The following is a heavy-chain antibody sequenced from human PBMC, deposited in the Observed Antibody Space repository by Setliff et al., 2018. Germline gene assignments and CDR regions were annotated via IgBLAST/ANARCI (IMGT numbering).Heavy chain of an antibody. CDR2: INPNSGGT. J-gene: IGHJ4*02. CDR3: ARGPSNYDLLTGCDC. V-gene: IGHV1-2*04. CDR1: GYAFTGYY. D-gene: IGHD3-9*01. Sequence: ASVKVSCKASGYAFTGYYIHWVRQAPGQGLEWMVWINPNSGGTNYAQKFQGWVTMTRDTSITAAYMELSRLRSDDSAVYYCARGPSNYDLLTGCDCWGQGTLVTVSS.